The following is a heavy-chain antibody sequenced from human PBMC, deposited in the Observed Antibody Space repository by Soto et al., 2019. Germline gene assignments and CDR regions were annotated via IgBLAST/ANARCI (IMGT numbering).Heavy chain of an antibody. CDR2: IRSKAYGGTA. D-gene: IGHD2-15*01. Sequence: PGGSLRLSCTASGFTFGDYAMSWFRQASGKGLEWVGFIRSKAYGGTAEYAASVKGRFTISRDDSKSIAYLQMNSLRTEDTAVYYCSRSQYWVVVASILPDFSGQGTMVIVSS. CDR1: GFTFGDYA. J-gene: IGHJ3*01. V-gene: IGHV3-49*03. CDR3: SRSQYWVVVASILPDF.